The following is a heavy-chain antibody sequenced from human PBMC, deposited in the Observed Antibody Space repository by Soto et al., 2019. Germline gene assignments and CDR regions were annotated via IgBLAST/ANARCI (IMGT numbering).Heavy chain of an antibody. CDR1: GFTFSSYW. V-gene: IGHV3-74*01. CDR2: INPGGSIT. CDR3: ARVPTGKYGVWNY. D-gene: IGHD2-8*01. Sequence: EEQLVESGGGLVQPGVSLRLSCAASGFTFSSYWMHWVRQAPGKGLVWVSRINPGGSITAYADSVKGRFTISRDNAKNTLYLQMNSLRGDDTAVYYCARVPTGKYGVWNYWGQGTLVTVSS. J-gene: IGHJ4*02.